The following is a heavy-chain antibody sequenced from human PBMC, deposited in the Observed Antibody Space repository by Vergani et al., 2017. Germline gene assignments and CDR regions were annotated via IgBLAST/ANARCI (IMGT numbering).Heavy chain of an antibody. D-gene: IGHD2-8*02. J-gene: IGHJ5*01. Sequence: EVQLVESGGGSVQSGGSLRLSCVASGFSFNTYWMHWVRQVPGKGLMWVARIDEYGNRATYGDFETGRFTISRDNAKNTVFLQINNLRADDPGVYYCVRTEYCTGISCNTRFDSWGQGALVTVSS. CDR3: VRTEYCTGISCNTRFDS. V-gene: IGHV3-74*03. CDR1: GFSFNTYW. CDR2: IDEYGNRA.